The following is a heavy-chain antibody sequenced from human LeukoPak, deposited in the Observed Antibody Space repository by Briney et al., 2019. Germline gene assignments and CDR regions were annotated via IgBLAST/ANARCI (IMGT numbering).Heavy chain of an antibody. CDR1: GFTFSSYA. CDR3: AKQADYASSWYYFDY. J-gene: IGHJ4*02. CDR2: LSGSGGST. D-gene: IGHD6-13*01. Sequence: GGSLRLSCAASGFTFSSYAMSWVRQAPGKGLEWDSVLSGSGGSTYYADSVKGRFTISSDNSENTLYLQMNSLRAEDTAVYYCAKQADYASSWYYFDYWGQGTLVTVSS. V-gene: IGHV3-23*01.